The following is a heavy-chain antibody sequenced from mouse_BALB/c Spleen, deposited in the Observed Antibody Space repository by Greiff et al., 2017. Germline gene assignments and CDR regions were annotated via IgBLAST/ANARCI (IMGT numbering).Heavy chain of an antibody. CDR2: ISYSGST. D-gene: IGHD2-3*01. V-gene: IGHV3-8*02. CDR3: ARGDDDGYYPYYFDY. Sequence: EVKLVESGPSLVKPSQTLSLTCSVTGDSITSGYWNWIRKFPGNKLEYMGYISYSGSTYYNPSLKSRISITRDTSKNQYYLQLNSVTTEDTATYYCARGDDDGYYPYYFDYWGQGTTLTVSS. CDR1: GDSITSGY. J-gene: IGHJ2*01.